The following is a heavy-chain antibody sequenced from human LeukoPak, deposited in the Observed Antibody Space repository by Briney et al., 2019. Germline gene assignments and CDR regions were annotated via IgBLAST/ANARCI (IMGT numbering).Heavy chain of an antibody. CDR3: AAGGSGGTVTSKYMDV. CDR1: GFTFSSYW. J-gene: IGHJ6*03. CDR2: KKQDGSEK. Sequence: GGSLRLSCAASGFTFSSYWMSWVRQAPGKGLEWVANKKQDGSEKYYVDSVKGRFTISRDNAKNSLYLQMNSLRAEDTAVYYCAAGGSGGTVTSKYMDVWGKGTTVTVSS. D-gene: IGHD4-11*01. V-gene: IGHV3-7*01.